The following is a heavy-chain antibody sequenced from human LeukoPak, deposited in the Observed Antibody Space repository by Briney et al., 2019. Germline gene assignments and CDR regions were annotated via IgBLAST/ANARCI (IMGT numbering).Heavy chain of an antibody. Sequence: PGRSLRLSCAASGFTFSSYAMHWVRQAPGKGLEWVAVISYDGSNKYYADSVKGRFTISRDNSKNTLYLQMNSLRAEDTAVYYCARDIGLPGYWGQGTLVTVSS. CDR2: ISYDGSNK. J-gene: IGHJ4*02. V-gene: IGHV3-30-3*01. CDR3: ARDIGLPGY. D-gene: IGHD2-15*01. CDR1: GFTFSSYA.